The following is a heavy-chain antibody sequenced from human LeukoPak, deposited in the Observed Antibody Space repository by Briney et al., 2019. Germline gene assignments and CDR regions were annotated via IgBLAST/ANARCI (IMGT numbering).Heavy chain of an antibody. V-gene: IGHV3-7*01. Sequence: TGGSLRLSCVVSGFIFSDYWMSWFRQAPGKGLEWVANIKQDGSEKYYVDSVKGRFTISRDNAKNSLNLQMNSLRVEDTAVYYCAREIKWGSGYWGQGTLVTVSS. D-gene: IGHD7-27*01. J-gene: IGHJ4*02. CDR1: GFIFSDYW. CDR2: IKQDGSEK. CDR3: AREIKWGSGY.